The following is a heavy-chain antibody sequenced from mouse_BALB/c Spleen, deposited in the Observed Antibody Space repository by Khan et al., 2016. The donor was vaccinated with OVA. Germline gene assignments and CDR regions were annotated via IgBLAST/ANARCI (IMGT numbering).Heavy chain of an antibody. J-gene: IGHJ2*01. D-gene: IGHD1-2*01. CDR1: GDSITSGYG. Sequence: EVQLVESGPGLVKPSQSLSLTCTVTGDSITSGYGGKWIRQSPGKKREWMGHKSYRGSKHYNPSQKSRIYITRDTSKNQFFLQLNSVTTEDTATYYCARTARIKYWGQGTTLTVSS. V-gene: IGHV3-2*02. CDR3: ARTARIKY. CDR2: KSYRGSK.